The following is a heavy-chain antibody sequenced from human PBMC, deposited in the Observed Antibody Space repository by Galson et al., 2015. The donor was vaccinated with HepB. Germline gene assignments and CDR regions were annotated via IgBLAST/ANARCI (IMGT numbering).Heavy chain of an antibody. CDR1: GYTFTGYY. CDR2: INPNSGGT. V-gene: IGHV1-2*02. J-gene: IGHJ5*02. CDR3: AREPYSSGNWFDP. Sequence: SVKVSCKASGYTFTGYYMHWVRQAPGQGLEWMGWINPNSGGTNYAQKFQGRVTMTRDTSISTAYMELSRLRSDDTAVYYCAREPYSSGNWFDPWGQGTLVTVSS. D-gene: IGHD3-22*01.